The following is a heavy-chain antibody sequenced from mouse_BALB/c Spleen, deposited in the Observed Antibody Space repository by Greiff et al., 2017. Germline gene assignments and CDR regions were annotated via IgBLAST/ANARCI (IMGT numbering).Heavy chain of an antibody. D-gene: IGHD1-1*01. CDR1: GYTFSSYW. CDR2: ILPGSGST. V-gene: IGHV1-9*01. Sequence: QVQLKESGAELMKPGASVKISCTATGYTFSSYWIEWVKQRPGHGLEWIGEILPGSGSTNYNEKFKGKATFTADTSSNTAYMQLSSLTSEDSAVYYCARSGVYFYAMDYWGQGTSVTVSS. J-gene: IGHJ4*01. CDR3: ARSGVYFYAMDY.